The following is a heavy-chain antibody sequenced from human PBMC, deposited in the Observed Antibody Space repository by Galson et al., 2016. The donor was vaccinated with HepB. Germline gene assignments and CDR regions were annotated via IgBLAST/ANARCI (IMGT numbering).Heavy chain of an antibody. CDR1: GDTFTGYY. V-gene: IGHV1-2*04. Sequence: SVKVSCKASGDTFTGYYIHWVRQAPEQGLEWMAWLSAHSGATNYAQKFQGWVTMTRDTSISTAYMELTSLTSDATAIYYCATSTGYRSGWGAFDIWGQGTMVTVSS. CDR2: LSAHSGAT. D-gene: IGHD6-25*01. J-gene: IGHJ3*02. CDR3: ATSTGYRSGWGAFDI.